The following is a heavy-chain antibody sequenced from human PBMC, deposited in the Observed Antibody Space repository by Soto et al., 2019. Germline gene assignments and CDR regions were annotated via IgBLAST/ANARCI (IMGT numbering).Heavy chain of an antibody. D-gene: IGHD3-22*01. CDR1: GFTFSDYY. V-gene: IGHV3-11*01. Sequence: SLRLSCAASGFTFSDYYMSCIRQAPGKGLEWVSYISSSDSIIYYADSVKGRFTISRDNAKNSLYLQMNSLRAEDTAVYYCARDLGYYDSSGYFDYWGQGTLVTVSS. CDR3: ARDLGYYDSSGYFDY. CDR2: ISSSDSII. J-gene: IGHJ4*02.